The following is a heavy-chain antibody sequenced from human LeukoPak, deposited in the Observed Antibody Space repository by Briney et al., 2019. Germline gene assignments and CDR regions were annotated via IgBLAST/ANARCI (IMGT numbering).Heavy chain of an antibody. CDR3: ARSPFNYYDSSGHPAWFDP. V-gene: IGHV1-46*01. CDR2: INPSGGST. J-gene: IGHJ5*02. Sequence: ASVKVSCKASGYTFTSYYMHWVRQAPGQGLEWMGIINPSGGSTSYAQKFQGRVTMTRDMSTSTVYMELSSLRSEDTAVYYCARSPFNYYDSSGHPAWFDPWGQGTLVTVSS. CDR1: GYTFTSYY. D-gene: IGHD3-22*01.